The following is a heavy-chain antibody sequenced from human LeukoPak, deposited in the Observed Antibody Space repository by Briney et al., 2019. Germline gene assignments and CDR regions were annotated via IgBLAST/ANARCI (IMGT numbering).Heavy chain of an antibody. CDR3: ARSPNPTSSNLGGWFDP. V-gene: IGHV1-8*01. J-gene: IGHJ5*02. CDR1: GYTFTSYD. D-gene: IGHD2-2*01. CDR2: MNPNSGNT. Sequence: ASVKVSCKASGYTFTSYDINWVRQATGQGLEWMGWMNPNSGNTGYAQKFQGRVTMTRNTSTSTAYMELSSLRSEDTAVYYCARSPNPTSSNLGGWFDPWGQGTLVTVSS.